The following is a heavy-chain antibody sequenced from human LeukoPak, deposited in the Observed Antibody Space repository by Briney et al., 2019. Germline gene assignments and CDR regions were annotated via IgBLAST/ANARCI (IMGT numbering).Heavy chain of an antibody. Sequence: GASVKVSCKASGYTFTSYDINWVRQATGQGLEWMGWMNPNSGNTGYAQKFQGRVTMTRNTSISTAYMELSSLRSEDTAVYYCAGCSNTSCYYYYYMDVWGKGTTVTVSS. J-gene: IGHJ6*03. D-gene: IGHD2-2*01. CDR3: AGCSNTSCYYYYYMDV. CDR2: MNPNSGNT. V-gene: IGHV1-8*01. CDR1: GYTFTSYD.